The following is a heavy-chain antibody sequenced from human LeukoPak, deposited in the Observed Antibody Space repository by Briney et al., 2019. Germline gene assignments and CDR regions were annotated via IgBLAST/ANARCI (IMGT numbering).Heavy chain of an antibody. V-gene: IGHV4-59*01. J-gene: IGHJ4*02. D-gene: IGHD3-22*01. Sequence: SETLSLTCTVSGVSISSYYWTWIRQPPWKGLEWIGNIDYSGNTNYNPSLKSRVTISVDTSKNQFSLKLSSVTAADTAVYYCARWYYDSSGYRYFDYWGQGTLVTVSS. CDR3: ARWYYDSSGYRYFDY. CDR1: GVSISSYY. CDR2: IDYSGNT.